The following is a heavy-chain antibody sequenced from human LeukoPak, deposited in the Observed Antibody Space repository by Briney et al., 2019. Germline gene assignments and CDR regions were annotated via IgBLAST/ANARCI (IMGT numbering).Heavy chain of an antibody. CDR2: ISSSSSYI. D-gene: IGHD1-14*01. V-gene: IGHV3-21*01. CDR1: GFTFSSYS. J-gene: IGHJ3*02. Sequence: GGSLRLSCAASGFTFSSYSMSWVRQAPGKGLEWVSSISSSSSYIYYADSVKGRFTISRDNAKNSLYLQMNSLRAEDTAVYYCARDLTGGRRAFDIWGQGTMVTVSS. CDR3: ARDLTGGRRAFDI.